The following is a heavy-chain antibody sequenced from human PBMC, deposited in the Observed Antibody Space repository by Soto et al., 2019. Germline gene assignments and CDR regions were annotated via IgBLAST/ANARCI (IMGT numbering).Heavy chain of an antibody. J-gene: IGHJ6*02. CDR2: INHSGST. D-gene: IGHD3-10*01. V-gene: IGHV4-34*01. Sequence: SETLSLTCAVYGGSFSGYYWSWIRQPPGKGLEWIGEINHSGSTNYNPSLKSRVTISVDTSKNQFSLKLSSVTAADTAVYYCARGRYYYGSGSYYNDYYYYGMDVWGQGTTVTVS. CDR1: GGSFSGYY. CDR3: ARGRYYYGSGSYYNDYYYYGMDV.